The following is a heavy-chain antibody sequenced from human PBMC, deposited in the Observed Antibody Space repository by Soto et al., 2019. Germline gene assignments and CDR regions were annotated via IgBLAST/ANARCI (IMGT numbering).Heavy chain of an antibody. D-gene: IGHD5-18*01. CDR3: AKAGYRFFFDY. CDR2: ISADDGST. J-gene: IGHJ4*02. V-gene: IGHV3-23*01. CDR1: GFSFSSYV. Sequence: EVQLLESGGGLVQSGGSLRLSCTASGFSFSSYVMSWVRQAPGKGLEWVSEISADDGSTYYADSVKGRFTISRDNSKNTVDLQMNSLRADYTAVYYCAKAGYRFFFDYWGQGTLVTVSS.